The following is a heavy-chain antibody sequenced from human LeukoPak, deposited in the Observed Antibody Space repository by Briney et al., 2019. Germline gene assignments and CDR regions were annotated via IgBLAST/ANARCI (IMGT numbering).Heavy chain of an antibody. CDR2: IIPILGIA. CDR1: GYVFTTYH. J-gene: IGHJ4*02. Sequence: GASVKVSCKASGYVFTTYHIHWVRQAPGQGLEWMGRIIPILGIANYAQKFQGRVTITADKSTSTAYMELSSLRSEDTAVYYCASPGYSSSWYDYWGQGTLVTVSS. CDR3: ASPGYSSSWYDY. D-gene: IGHD6-13*01. V-gene: IGHV1-69*02.